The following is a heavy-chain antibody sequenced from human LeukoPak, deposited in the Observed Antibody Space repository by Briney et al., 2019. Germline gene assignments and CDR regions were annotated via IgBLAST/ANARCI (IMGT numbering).Heavy chain of an antibody. Sequence: GGSLRLSCAASGFTFSSYSMNWVRQAPGKGLEWVSSISSSSSYIYYADSVKGRITISRDNAKNSLYLQMNSLRAEDTAVYYCAERYSYGKGANWFDPWGQGTLVTVSS. CDR2: ISSSSSYI. CDR3: AERYSYGKGANWFDP. J-gene: IGHJ5*02. CDR1: GFTFSSYS. D-gene: IGHD5-18*01. V-gene: IGHV3-21*01.